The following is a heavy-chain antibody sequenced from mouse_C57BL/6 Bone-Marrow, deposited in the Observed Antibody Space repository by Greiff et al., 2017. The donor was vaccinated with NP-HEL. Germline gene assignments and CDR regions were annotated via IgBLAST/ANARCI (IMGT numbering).Heavy chain of an antibody. D-gene: IGHD2-2*01. CDR3: TREGYAWYFDV. Sequence: EVKLMESGEGLVKPGGSLTLSCAASGFTFSSYAMSWVRQTPEKRLEWVAYISSGGDYIYYAETVKGRFTISSDNARHTLYLKMSRLKSADTAMYYCTREGYAWYFDVGGTGTTVTVSS. CDR2: ISSGGDYI. J-gene: IGHJ1*03. V-gene: IGHV5-9-1*02. CDR1: GFTFSSYA.